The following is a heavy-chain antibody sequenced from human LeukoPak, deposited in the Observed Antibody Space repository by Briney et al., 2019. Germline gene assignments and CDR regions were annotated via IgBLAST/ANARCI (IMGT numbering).Heavy chain of an antibody. CDR1: GGSISSYY. Sequence: PSETLSLTCTVSGGSISSYYWSWIRQPPGKGLEWIGYIYYSGSTNYNPSLKSRVTISVDTSKNQFSLKLSSVTAADTAVYYCATCCGYSYANDYSGQGTLVTVSS. CDR3: ATCCGYSYANDY. CDR2: IYYSGST. D-gene: IGHD5-18*01. J-gene: IGHJ4*02. V-gene: IGHV4-59*08.